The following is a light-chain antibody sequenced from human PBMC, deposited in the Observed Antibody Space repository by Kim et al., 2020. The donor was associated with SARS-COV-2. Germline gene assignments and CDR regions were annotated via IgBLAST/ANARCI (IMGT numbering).Light chain of an antibody. CDR2: KAS. Sequence: ASVGDRVTITGRASQSISSWLDWYQQKPGKAPKLLIYKASSLESGVPSRFSGSGSGTEFTLTISSLQPDDFATYYCQQYNSYPWTFGQGTKVDIK. J-gene: IGKJ1*01. CDR3: QQYNSYPWT. V-gene: IGKV1-5*03. CDR1: QSISSW.